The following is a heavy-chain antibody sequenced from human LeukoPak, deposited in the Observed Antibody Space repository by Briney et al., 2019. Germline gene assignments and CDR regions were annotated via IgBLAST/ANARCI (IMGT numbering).Heavy chain of an antibody. J-gene: IGHJ5*02. CDR2: IYYSGST. CDR1: GGSISSSSYY. V-gene: IGHV4-39*01. CDR3: ARQIVISGVTTDNWFDP. Sequence: PSETLSLTCTVSGGSISSSSYYWGWIRQPPGKGLERIGSIYYSGSTYYNPSLKSRVTISVDTSKNQFSLKLSSVTAADTAVYYCARQIVISGVTTDNWFDPWGQGTLVTVSS. D-gene: IGHD4-17*01.